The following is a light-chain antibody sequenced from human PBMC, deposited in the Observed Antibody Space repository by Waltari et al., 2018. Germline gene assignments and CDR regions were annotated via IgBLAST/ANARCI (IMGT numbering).Light chain of an antibody. CDR2: EVS. CDR1: SSDVGGYNY. J-gene: IGLJ2*01. V-gene: IGLV2-14*01. CDR3: SSYTSSISLA. Sequence: QSALTQPASVSGSPGQSITISCTGTSSDVGGYNYVSWYQQHPGRAPKLLIYEVSNRPSGVSNRFSGSKSGNTASLTISGRQAEDEADYYCSSYTSSISLAFGGGTKLTVL.